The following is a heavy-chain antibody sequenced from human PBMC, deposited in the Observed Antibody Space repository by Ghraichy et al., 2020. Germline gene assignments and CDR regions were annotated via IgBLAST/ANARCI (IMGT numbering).Heavy chain of an antibody. V-gene: IGHV3-30-3*01. D-gene: IGHD2-2*01. CDR1: GFTFSGYS. Sequence: GESLNISCAASGFTFSGYSLHWVRQAPGNGLEWVTVVSFDGNTKFYADSVKGRFTISRDNFQNTLYLQMNNLRPEDTAVYYCVRRAVPTDPGAFDYWGQGTQVTVSS. CDR3: VRRAVPTDPGAFDY. CDR2: VSFDGNTK. J-gene: IGHJ4*02.